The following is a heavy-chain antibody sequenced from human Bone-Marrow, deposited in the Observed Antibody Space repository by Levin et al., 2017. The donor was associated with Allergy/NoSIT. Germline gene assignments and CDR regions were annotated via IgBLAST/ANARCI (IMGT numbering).Heavy chain of an antibody. J-gene: IGHJ4*01. Sequence: GESLKISCKASGYTFTSYWIGWVRQRPGKGLEWMGVFYPGDSDIRYSPSFRGQVTISVDNSITTAYLHCSALTASDSAMYYCVRRPDYYGTSGIEYWGHGTLVTVSP. CDR2: FYPGDSDI. CDR3: VRRPDYYGTSGIEY. CDR1: GYTFTSYW. V-gene: IGHV5-51*01. D-gene: IGHD3-22*01.